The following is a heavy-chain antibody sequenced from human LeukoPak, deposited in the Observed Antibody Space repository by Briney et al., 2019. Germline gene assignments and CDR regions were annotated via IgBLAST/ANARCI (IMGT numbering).Heavy chain of an antibody. CDR3: ARGRDYYGSGSYYISGD. J-gene: IGHJ4*02. Sequence: GGSLRLSCAASGFTVSSNYMSWVRLAPGKGLEWVSVIYSGGSTYYADSVKGRFTISRDNSKNTLYLQMNSLRAEDTAVYYCARGRDYYGSGSYYISGDWGQGTLVTVSS. D-gene: IGHD3-10*01. CDR1: GFTVSSNY. V-gene: IGHV3-66*01. CDR2: IYSGGST.